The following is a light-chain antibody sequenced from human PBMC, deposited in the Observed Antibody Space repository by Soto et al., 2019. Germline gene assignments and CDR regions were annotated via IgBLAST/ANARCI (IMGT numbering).Light chain of an antibody. CDR3: QQRNNWPPIT. CDR2: DAS. CDR1: QSVSSN. Sequence: EIVLTQSPGTLSLSPGERATLSCRASQSVSSNLAWYRQKPGQAPRLLIYDASTRATGIPARFSGSGSETDFTLTITSLELDDFAVYYCQQRNNWPPITFGQGTRLEIK. J-gene: IGKJ5*01. V-gene: IGKV3-11*01.